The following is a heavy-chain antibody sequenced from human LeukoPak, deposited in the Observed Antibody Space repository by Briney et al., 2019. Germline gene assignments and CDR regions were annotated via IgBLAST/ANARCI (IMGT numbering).Heavy chain of an antibody. J-gene: IGHJ3*02. D-gene: IGHD3-16*01. V-gene: IGHV6-1*01. CDR1: GDSLSNSDPA. CDR3: PRWGHQQAAFDI. CDR2: TYYRSKWYN. Sequence: SQTLSLTCALSGDSLSNSDPAWNWIRHSPSRGLEWLGSTYYRSKWYNDYAVSVKGLISINPDTSKNQFSLQLTSVTPEDTAMYYCPRWGHQQAAFDIWGQGTMVTVSS.